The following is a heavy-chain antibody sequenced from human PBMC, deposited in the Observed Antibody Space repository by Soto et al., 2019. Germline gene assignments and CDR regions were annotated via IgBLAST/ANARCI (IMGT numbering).Heavy chain of an antibody. D-gene: IGHD3-3*01. J-gene: IGHJ5*02. CDR2: IYYSGST. CDR1: GGSISSSSYY. V-gene: IGHV4-39*01. Sequence: SETLSLTCTVSGGSISSSSYYWGWIRQPPGKGLEWIGSIYYSGSTYYNPSLKSRVTISVDTSKNQFSLKLSSVTAADTAVYYCARLNFGVVTDYNWFDPWGQGTLVTVSS. CDR3: ARLNFGVVTDYNWFDP.